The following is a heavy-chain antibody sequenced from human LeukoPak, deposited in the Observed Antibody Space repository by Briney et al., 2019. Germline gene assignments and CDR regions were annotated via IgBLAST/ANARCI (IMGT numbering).Heavy chain of an antibody. V-gene: IGHV3-15*01. D-gene: IGHD2-15*01. CDR2: IKGTSAGGAT. CDR3: TTVTHFNL. Sequence: GGSLRLSCATSGFSFYDAWLSWVRQAPGKGLEWVGRIKGTSAGGATDYAAPVKGRFTISKDDSRSTLYLQMNSLNTEDTAVYYRTTVTHFNLRGQGTLVTVSS. J-gene: IGHJ1*01. CDR1: GFSFYDAW.